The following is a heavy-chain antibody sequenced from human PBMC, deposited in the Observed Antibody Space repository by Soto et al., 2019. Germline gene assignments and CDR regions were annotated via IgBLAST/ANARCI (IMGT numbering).Heavy chain of an antibody. J-gene: IGHJ6*02. V-gene: IGHV1-69*13. Sequence: ASVKVSCKASGGTFSDFTINWVRQAPGQRLEWMGGIIPIFDTANYAEKFRGRVTITADESTSTSFMEVSSLRSEDTAVYYCARNGTQTGYSYGMDVWGQGTMVTVSS. CDR3: ARNGTQTGYSYGMDV. CDR2: IIPIFDTA. D-gene: IGHD1-1*01. CDR1: GGTFSDFT.